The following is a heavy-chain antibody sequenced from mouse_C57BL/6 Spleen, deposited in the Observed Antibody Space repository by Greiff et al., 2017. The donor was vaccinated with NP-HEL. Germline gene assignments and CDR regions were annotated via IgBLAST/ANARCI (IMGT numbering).Heavy chain of an antibody. D-gene: IGHD1-1*01. J-gene: IGHJ2*01. CDR2: IYPGDGDT. V-gene: IGHV1-82*01. CDR3: ARAVLRYPPFDY. Sequence: QVQLQQSGPELVKPGASVKISCKASGYAFSSSWMNWVKQRPGKGLEWIGRIYPGDGDTNYNGKFKGKATLTADKSSSTAYMQLSSLTSEDSAVYFCARAVLRYPPFDYWGQGTTLTVSS. CDR1: GYAFSSSW.